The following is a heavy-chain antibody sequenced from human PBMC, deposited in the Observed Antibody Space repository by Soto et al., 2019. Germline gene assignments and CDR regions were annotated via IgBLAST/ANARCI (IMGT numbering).Heavy chain of an antibody. CDR2: IYYSGST. CDR1: GGSISSGVYY. CDR3: ARHWRARDRVDY. J-gene: IGHJ4*02. V-gene: IGHV4-31*03. Sequence: SETLSLTCTVSGGSISSGVYYWSWIRQHPGKGLEWIGYIYYSGSTYYNPSLKSRVTISVDTSKNQFSLKLSSVTAADTAVYYCARHWRARDRVDYWGQGTLVTVSS.